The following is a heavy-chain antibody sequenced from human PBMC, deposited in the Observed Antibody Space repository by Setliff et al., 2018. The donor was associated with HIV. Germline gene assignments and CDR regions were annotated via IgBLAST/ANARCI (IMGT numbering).Heavy chain of an antibody. CDR2: FDPEDGET. CDR1: GHTFNNYD. CDR3: ATDPGYSSTWYSESFQH. D-gene: IGHD6-13*01. Sequence: ASVKVSCKASGHTFNNYDIHWVRQAPGKGLEWMANFDPEDGETFYAQKFQGRLTMTEDTSTDTAYMELSSLRSDDTAMYYCATDPGYSSTWYSESFQHWGQGTVVTVSS. V-gene: IGHV1-24*01. J-gene: IGHJ1*01.